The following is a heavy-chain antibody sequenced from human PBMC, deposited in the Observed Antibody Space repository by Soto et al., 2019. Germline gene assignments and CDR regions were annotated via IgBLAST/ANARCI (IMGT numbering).Heavy chain of an antibody. D-gene: IGHD6-13*01. CDR2: ISAYNGNT. Sequence: ASVKVSCKASGYTFTSYGISWVRQAPGQGLEWMGWISAYNGNTNYAQKLQGRVTMTTDTSTSTAYMELRSLRSDDTVVYYCAGDRRQQLVRVRFDPWGQGTLVTVSS. CDR3: AGDRRQQLVRVRFDP. CDR1: GYTFTSYG. J-gene: IGHJ5*02. V-gene: IGHV1-18*01.